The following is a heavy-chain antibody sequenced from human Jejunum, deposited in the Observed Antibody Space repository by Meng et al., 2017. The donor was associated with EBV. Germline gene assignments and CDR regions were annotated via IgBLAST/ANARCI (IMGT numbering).Heavy chain of an antibody. J-gene: IGHJ4*02. D-gene: IGHD3-22*01. Sequence: EGLLLGAGVGSVKPGGSLRLSCAASGFTFSTSDMSWVRQAPGMGLQWVSGITYSGGTTYYADSVKGRFTISRDNSKNTVSLQMNSLRAEDTAVYYCAKESSATKFFDYWGQGTLVTVSS. CDR1: GFTFSTSD. CDR3: AKESSATKFFDY. CDR2: ITYSGGTT. V-gene: IGHV3-23*01.